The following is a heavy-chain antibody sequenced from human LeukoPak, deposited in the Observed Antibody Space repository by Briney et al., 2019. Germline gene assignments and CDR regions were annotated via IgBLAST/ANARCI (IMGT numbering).Heavy chain of an antibody. D-gene: IGHD3-16*02. V-gene: IGHV1-69*10. J-gene: IGHJ4*02. CDR3: ARNSEGSYRPFDY. CDR2: IIPILGTA. Sequence: SVKVSCKASGGTFSSYAISWVRQAPGQGLEWMGGIIPILGTANYAQKFQGRVTITADKSTSTAYMELSSLRSEDTAVYYCARNSEGSYRPFDYWGQGTLVTVSS. CDR1: GGTFSSYA.